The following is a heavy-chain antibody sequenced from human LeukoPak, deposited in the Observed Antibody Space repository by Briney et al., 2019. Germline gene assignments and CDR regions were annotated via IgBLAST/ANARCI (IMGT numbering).Heavy chain of an antibody. CDR3: ASKRYSSSLPYGPGAFDI. D-gene: IGHD6-13*01. CDR1: GGSISSGGYY. CDR2: IYYSGST. Sequence: SETLSLTCTVSGGSISSGGYYWSWIRQHPGKGLEWTGYIYYSGSTYYNPSLKSRVTISVDTSKNQFSLKLSSVTAADTAVYYCASKRYSSSLPYGPGAFDIWGQGTMVTVSS. J-gene: IGHJ3*02. V-gene: IGHV4-31*03.